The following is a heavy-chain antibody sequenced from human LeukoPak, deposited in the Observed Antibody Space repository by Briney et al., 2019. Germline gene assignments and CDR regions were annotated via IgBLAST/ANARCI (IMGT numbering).Heavy chain of an antibody. CDR3: ARVIHGAVAFDL. CDR1: GYTFTGHY. J-gene: IGHJ3*01. V-gene: IGHV1-2*02. CDR2: INPDSGDT. Sequence: ASVKVFCKASGYTFTGHYIHWVRQAPGQGLEWMAWINPDSGDTNYAQKYQGRVTMTRDTSIRTAYMELSRLRSDDTAVYYCARVIHGAVAFDLWGQGTMVTVSS. D-gene: IGHD2-8*01.